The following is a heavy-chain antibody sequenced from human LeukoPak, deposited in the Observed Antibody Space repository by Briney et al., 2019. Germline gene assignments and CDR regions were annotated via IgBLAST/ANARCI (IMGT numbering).Heavy chain of an antibody. Sequence: SETLSLTCTVSGGSISSYYWSWIRQPPGKGLEWIGYIYYSGSTNYNPSLKSRVTISVDTSKNQFSLNLSPATAADTAVYYCARDGDYASGSYIWGQGTMVTVSS. J-gene: IGHJ3*02. CDR2: IYYSGST. D-gene: IGHD3-10*01. V-gene: IGHV4-59*01. CDR1: GGSISSYY. CDR3: ARDGDYASGSYI.